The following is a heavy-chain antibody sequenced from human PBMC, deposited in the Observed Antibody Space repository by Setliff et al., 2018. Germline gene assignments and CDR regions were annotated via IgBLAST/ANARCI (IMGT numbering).Heavy chain of an antibody. D-gene: IGHD3-9*01. Sequence: NPSETLSLTCTVSGGSISNYYWSWVRQPPGNGLEWIGYIFTSGSTQYNPSLKSRATISRDTSSNQFSLKLFSVTAADTAVYYCAHSTTFDLHHDYWGQGALVTVSS. J-gene: IGHJ4*02. CDR2: IFTSGST. CDR3: AHSTTFDLHHDY. CDR1: GGSISNYY. V-gene: IGHV4-4*09.